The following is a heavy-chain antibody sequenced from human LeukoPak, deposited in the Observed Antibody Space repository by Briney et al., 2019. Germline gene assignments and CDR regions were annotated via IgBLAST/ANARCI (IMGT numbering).Heavy chain of an antibody. J-gene: IGHJ6*03. CDR2: VYHTGST. Sequence: SETLSLTCTVSGGSISPYYWSGIRQPPGKGLEWIGYVYHTGSTNYNSSLKSRLTISVDTSKNQFSLKLTSLTTADTAVYYCARYTGFYSYYLDVWDRGTTVTVSS. V-gene: IGHV4-59*01. CDR1: GGSISPYY. CDR3: ARYTGFYSYYLDV.